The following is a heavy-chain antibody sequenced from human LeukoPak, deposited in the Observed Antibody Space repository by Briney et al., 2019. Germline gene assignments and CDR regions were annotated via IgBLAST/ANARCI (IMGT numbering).Heavy chain of an antibody. CDR2: IWYDGSKK. CDR1: GFTFSSYA. V-gene: IGHV3-33*08. CDR3: ARDPTYYDILTGYYYYGMDV. D-gene: IGHD3-9*01. Sequence: GGSLRLSCAASGFTFSSYAMSWVRQAPGKGLEWVAVIWYDGSKKYYADSVKGRFTISRDNAKNSLYLQMNSLRAEDTAVYYCARDPTYYDILTGYYYYGMDVWGQGTTVTVSS. J-gene: IGHJ6*02.